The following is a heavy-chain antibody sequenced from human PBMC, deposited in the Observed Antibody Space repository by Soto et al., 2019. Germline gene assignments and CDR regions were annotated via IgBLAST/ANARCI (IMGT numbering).Heavy chain of an antibody. CDR2: ISYDGSNK. J-gene: IGHJ6*02. CDR3: ARDGVVASYYYGMDV. CDR1: GFTFSSYA. V-gene: IGHV3-30-3*01. D-gene: IGHD2-15*01. Sequence: QVQLVESGGGVVQPGRSLRLSCAASGFTFSSYAMHWVRQAPGKGLEWVAVISYDGSNKYYADSVKGRFTISRDNSKNTLYLLMNSLRAEDTAVYYCARDGVVASYYYGMDVWGQGTTVTVSS.